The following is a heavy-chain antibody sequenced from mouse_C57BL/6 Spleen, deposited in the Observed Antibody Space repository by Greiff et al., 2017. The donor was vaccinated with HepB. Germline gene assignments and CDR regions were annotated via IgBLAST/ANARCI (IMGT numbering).Heavy chain of an antibody. Sequence: QVQLQQPGAELVKPGASVKLSCKASGYTFTSYWMHWVKQRPGQGLEWIGMIHPNSGSTNYNEKFKSKATLTVDKSSSTAYMQLSSLTSEDSALYYCARSDTTVVAHWYFDVWGTGTTVTVSS. V-gene: IGHV1-64*01. J-gene: IGHJ1*03. CDR3: ARSDTTVVAHWYFDV. CDR2: IHPNSGST. CDR1: GYTFTSYW. D-gene: IGHD1-1*01.